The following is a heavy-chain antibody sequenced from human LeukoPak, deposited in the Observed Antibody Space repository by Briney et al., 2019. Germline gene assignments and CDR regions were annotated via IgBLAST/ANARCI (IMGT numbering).Heavy chain of an antibody. Sequence: GGSLRLSCAASGFTFSSYAMSWVRQAPGKGLEWVSAISGSGGSTYYADSVKARFTISRDNSKNTLYLQMNSLRAEDTAVYYCAKRFRRSPVVVVAATYNWFDPWGQGTLVTVSS. CDR1: GFTFSSYA. D-gene: IGHD2-15*01. CDR2: ISGSGGST. V-gene: IGHV3-23*01. J-gene: IGHJ5*02. CDR3: AKRFRRSPVVVVAATYNWFDP.